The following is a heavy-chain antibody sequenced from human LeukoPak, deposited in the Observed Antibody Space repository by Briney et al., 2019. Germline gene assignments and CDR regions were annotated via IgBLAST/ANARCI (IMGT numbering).Heavy chain of an antibody. D-gene: IGHD4-11*01. V-gene: IGHV3-15*01. J-gene: IGHJ6*03. CDR2: IKSKTDGGTA. CDR1: GFTFSNAW. Sequence: GGSLRLSCVASGFTFSNAWMSWVRQSPGKGLEWVGRIKSKTDGGTADYAAPVKGRFTISRDDSKNTLYLQMNSLKTEDTAVYYCTTVFAGDHSNSYYYMDVWGKGTTVTVSS. CDR3: TTVFAGDHSNSYYYMDV.